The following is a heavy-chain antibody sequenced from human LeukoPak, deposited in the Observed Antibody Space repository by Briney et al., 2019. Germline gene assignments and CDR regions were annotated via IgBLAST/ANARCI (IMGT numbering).Heavy chain of an antibody. D-gene: IGHD6-13*01. CDR1: GGSISSYY. V-gene: IGHV4-59*01. J-gene: IGHJ4*02. CDR3: ARGRQQLAPGY. CDR2: IYYSGST. Sequence: SETLSLTCTVSGGSISSYYWSWIRQPPGKGLEWIGYIYYSGSTNYNPSLKSRVTISVDTSKNQFSLKLSSVTAADTAVYYCARGRQQLAPGYWGQGTLVIVSS.